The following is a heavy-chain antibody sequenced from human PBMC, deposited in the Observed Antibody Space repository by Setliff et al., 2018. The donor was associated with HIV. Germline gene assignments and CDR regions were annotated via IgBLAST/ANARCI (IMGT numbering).Heavy chain of an antibody. CDR2: INHSGST. D-gene: IGHD5-18*01. V-gene: IGHV4-38-2*01. CDR3: AAWGPRYSYAPYFFDS. J-gene: IGHJ4*02. CDR1: GYSISSGYY. Sequence: KPSETLSLTCAVSGYSISSGYYWGWIRQPPGKGLEWIGEINHSGSTNYSPSLKSRVTISVDASRNQFSLRLSSVTAADTAVYYCAAWGPRYSYAPYFFDSWGQGTLVTVS.